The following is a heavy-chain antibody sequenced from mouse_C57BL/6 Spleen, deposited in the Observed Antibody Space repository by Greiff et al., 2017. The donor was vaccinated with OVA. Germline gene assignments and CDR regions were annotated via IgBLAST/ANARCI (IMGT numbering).Heavy chain of an antibody. CDR1: GYTFTSYW. V-gene: IGHV1-53*01. Sequence: VQLQQPGTELVKPGASVKLSCKASGYTFTSYWMHWVKQRPGQGLEWIGNINPSNGGTNYNEKFKSKATLTVDKSSSTAYMQRSSLTSKDSAVYYCARFLYYYGSSYPYAMDYWGQGTSVTVSS. CDR3: ARFLYYYGSSYPYAMDY. CDR2: INPSNGGT. D-gene: IGHD1-1*01. J-gene: IGHJ4*01.